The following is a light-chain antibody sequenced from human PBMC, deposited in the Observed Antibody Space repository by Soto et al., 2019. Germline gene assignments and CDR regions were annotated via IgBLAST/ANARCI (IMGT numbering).Light chain of an antibody. CDR1: SSDVGGYNS. J-gene: IGLJ2*01. CDR3: SSYTSSSTLV. Sequence: QSVLTQPASVSGSRGQSITISCTGTSSDVGGYNSVSWYQQHPGKAPKLLIFEVSDRPSGVSNRFSGSKSGITASLTISGLQAEDEADYYCSSYTSSSTLVFGGGTKLTVL. V-gene: IGLV2-14*01. CDR2: EVS.